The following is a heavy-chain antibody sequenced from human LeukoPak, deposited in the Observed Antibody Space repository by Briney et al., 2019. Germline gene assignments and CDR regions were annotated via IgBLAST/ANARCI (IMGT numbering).Heavy chain of an antibody. D-gene: IGHD1-26*01. CDR1: GYILTGYY. J-gene: IGHJ4*02. V-gene: IGHV1-2*02. CDR2: IDPNSGGR. CDR3: ARKGRSTLDY. Sequence: ASVKVSCKTSGYILTGYYIYWVRQAPGQGFEWIGWIDPNSGGRNYSQNFQGRVSMARDTSVSTAFMELRGLRSDDTAIYFCARKGRSTLDYWGQGTLVTLSS.